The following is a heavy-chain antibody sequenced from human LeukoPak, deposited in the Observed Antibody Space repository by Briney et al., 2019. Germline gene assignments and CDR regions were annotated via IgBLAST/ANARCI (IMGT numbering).Heavy chain of an antibody. J-gene: IGHJ4*02. Sequence: TGGSLRLSXAASGFTFRSYAMSWVRQAPGKGLEWVSAISGSGGSTYYADSVKGRFTISRDNSKNTLYLQMNSLRAEDTAVYYCAKDRKTIFGVVLSWGQGTLVTVSS. V-gene: IGHV3-23*01. D-gene: IGHD3-3*01. CDR1: GFTFRSYA. CDR2: ISGSGGST. CDR3: AKDRKTIFGVVLS.